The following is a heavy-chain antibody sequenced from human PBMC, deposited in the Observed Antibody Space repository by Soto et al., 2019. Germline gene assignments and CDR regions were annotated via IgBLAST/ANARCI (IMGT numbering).Heavy chain of an antibody. J-gene: IGHJ5*02. CDR3: ARGLNSGYDFFPWFDP. D-gene: IGHD5-12*01. CDR2: IYYSGST. CDR1: GGSISSYY. Sequence: LSLTCTVSGGSISSYYWSWIRQPPGKGLEWIGYIYYSGSTNYNPSLKSRVTISVDTSKNQFSLKLSSVTAADTAVYYCARGLNSGYDFFPWFDPWGQGTLVTVSS. V-gene: IGHV4-59*01.